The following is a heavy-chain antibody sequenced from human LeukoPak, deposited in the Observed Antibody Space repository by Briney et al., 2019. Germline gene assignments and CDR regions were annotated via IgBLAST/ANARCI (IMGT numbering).Heavy chain of an antibody. D-gene: IGHD1-26*01. CDR1: GFTFSSHW. V-gene: IGHV3-7*01. CDR2: IKQDGSEK. J-gene: IGHJ6*03. CDR3: ARDGGIVGATRYYYYMDV. Sequence: PGGSLRLSCAASGFTFSSHWMSWVRQAPGKGLEWVANIKQDGSEKYYVDSVKGRFTISRDNAKNSLYLQMNSLRAEDTAVYYCARDGGIVGATRYYYYMDVWGKGTTVTVSS.